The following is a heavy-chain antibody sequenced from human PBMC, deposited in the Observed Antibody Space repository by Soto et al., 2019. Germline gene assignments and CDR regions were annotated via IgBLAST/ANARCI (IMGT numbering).Heavy chain of an antibody. Sequence: PGGSLTLSFTAYGFRVNNDGINWVRQAPGKGLEWVSSISESDYTYYSDSVKGRFAISRDNAKSSVSLQMNTLRVEDTAVYYCAREDSIIIPPVSDFWGRRTLVTVSS. J-gene: IGHJ4*02. CDR2: ISESDYT. D-gene: IGHD3-22*01. CDR3: AREDSIIIPPVSDF. CDR1: GFRVNNDG. V-gene: IGHV3-21*01.